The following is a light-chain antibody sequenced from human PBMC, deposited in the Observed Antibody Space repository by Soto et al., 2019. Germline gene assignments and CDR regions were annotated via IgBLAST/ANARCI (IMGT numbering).Light chain of an antibody. J-gene: IGLJ2*01. CDR1: SSDVGGYNC. Sequence: QSVLTQPPSASGSPGQSVTISCTGTSSDVGGYNCVSWYQQHPGKAPKLMIYEVSHRPSGVSTRFSGSKSGNTASLTISGLQAEDEADYYCSSYTSSTTLIFGGGTKLTVL. CDR2: EVS. V-gene: IGLV2-14*01. CDR3: SSYTSSTTLI.